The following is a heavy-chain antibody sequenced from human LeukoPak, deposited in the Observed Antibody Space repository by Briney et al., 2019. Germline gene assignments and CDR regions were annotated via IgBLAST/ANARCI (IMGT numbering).Heavy chain of an antibody. V-gene: IGHV4-4*07. CDR3: ARHNWSSASCHSGRGLNAFDI. CDR2: IYTSNST. D-gene: IGHD2-2*01. CDR1: GGSIGSYY. Sequence: PSETLSLTCTVSGGSIGSYYWSWIRQPAGQGLEPIGHIYTSNSTNYNPSLTRRVSMTVDTSKNQFSLTLTSVTAADTAVYHCARHNWSSASCHSGRGLNAFDIWGQGTMVTVSS. J-gene: IGHJ3*02.